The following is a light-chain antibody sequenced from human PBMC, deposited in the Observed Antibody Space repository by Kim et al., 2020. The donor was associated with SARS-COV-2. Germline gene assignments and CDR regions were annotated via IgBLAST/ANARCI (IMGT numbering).Light chain of an antibody. CDR2: DVS. CDR3: SSYTSSSTLL. Sequence: GRSNTISGTGTSGDVGCYNYVSWYQQHPGKAPKLMIYDVSNRPAGVSNRFSGSKSGSTASLTISGLQAEDAADYYCSSYTSSSTLLFGGGAQLTVL. J-gene: IGLJ2*01. CDR1: SGDVGCYNY. V-gene: IGLV2-14*03.